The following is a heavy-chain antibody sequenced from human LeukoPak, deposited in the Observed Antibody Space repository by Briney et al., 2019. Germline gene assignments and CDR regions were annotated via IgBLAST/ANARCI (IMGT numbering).Heavy chain of an antibody. D-gene: IGHD3-22*01. CDR1: GFAFSSYA. CDR2: IYSGGNT. CDR3: GGLKSSGYLIDH. J-gene: IGHJ4*02. Sequence: PGGSLRLSCAASGFAFSSYAMSWVRQAPGKGLEWVSVIYSGGNTYYADSVKGRFTISRDNSKNTLYLQMDSLRVDDTAVYYCGGLKSSGYLIDHWGQGTLVTVSS. V-gene: IGHV3-53*01.